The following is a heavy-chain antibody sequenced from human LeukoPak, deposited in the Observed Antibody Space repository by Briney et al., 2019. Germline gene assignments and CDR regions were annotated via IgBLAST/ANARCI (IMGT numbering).Heavy chain of an antibody. J-gene: IGHJ3*02. CDR3: ARSDYYDSRGYYSYSFDI. V-gene: IGHV4-59*08. D-gene: IGHD3-22*01. CDR1: GGSISSHS. CDR2: IYHSGST. Sequence: SETLSLTCTVSGGSISSHSWSWIRQPPGKGLEWIGYIYHSGSTNYNPSLQSRVTLSVDTSKNQFSLNLTSVTAADTAVYYCARSDYYDSRGYYSYSFDIWGQGTLVTVSS.